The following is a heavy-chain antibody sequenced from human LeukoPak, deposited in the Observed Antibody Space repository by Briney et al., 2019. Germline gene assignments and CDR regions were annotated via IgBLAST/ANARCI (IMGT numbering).Heavy chain of an antibody. V-gene: IGHV1-2*06. Sequence: GASVKVSCKASGYTFTSYYMHWVRQAPGQGLEWMGRINPNSGGTNYAQKFQGRVTMTRDTSINTAYMELSRLRSDDTAVYYCARDDTYDSPGYWGQGTLVTVSS. CDR1: GYTFTSYY. D-gene: IGHD3-16*01. CDR3: ARDDTYDSPGY. J-gene: IGHJ4*02. CDR2: INPNSGGT.